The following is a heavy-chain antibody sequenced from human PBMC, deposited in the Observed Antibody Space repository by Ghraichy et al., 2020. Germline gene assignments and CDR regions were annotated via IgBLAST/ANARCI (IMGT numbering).Heavy chain of an antibody. V-gene: IGHV3-48*01. CDR3: AIVVAATY. CDR2: ISSSSSTI. D-gene: IGHD2-15*01. CDR1: GFTFSSYS. J-gene: IGHJ4*02. Sequence: GGSLRLSCAASGFTFSSYSMNWVRQAPGKGLEWVSYISSSSSTIYYADSVKGRFTISRDNAKNSLYLQMNSLRAEDTAVYYCAIVVAATYWGQGTLVTVSS.